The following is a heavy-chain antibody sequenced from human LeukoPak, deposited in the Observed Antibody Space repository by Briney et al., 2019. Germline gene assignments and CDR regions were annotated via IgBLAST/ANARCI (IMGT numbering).Heavy chain of an antibody. Sequence: GGSLRLSCATSGFTLSSFWMSWVRQTPGKGLEWVSAISGSGGSTYYADSVKGRFTISRDNSKNTLYLQMNSLRAEDTAVYYCAKDLSGYDPTSDYWGQGTLVTVSS. D-gene: IGHD5-12*01. J-gene: IGHJ4*02. V-gene: IGHV3-23*01. CDR1: GFTLSSFW. CDR3: AKDLSGYDPTSDY. CDR2: ISGSGGST.